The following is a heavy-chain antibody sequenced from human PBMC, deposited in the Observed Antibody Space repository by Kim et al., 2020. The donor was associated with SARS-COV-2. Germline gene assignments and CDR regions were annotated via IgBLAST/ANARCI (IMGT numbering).Heavy chain of an antibody. V-gene: IGHV3-74*01. Sequence: VKGRFTISRDNARNTLYLQMNRLRAEDTAVYYCATGGRFLEWFYYYGMDVWGQGTTVTVSS. CDR3: ATGGRFLEWFYYYGMDV. D-gene: IGHD3-3*01. J-gene: IGHJ6*02.